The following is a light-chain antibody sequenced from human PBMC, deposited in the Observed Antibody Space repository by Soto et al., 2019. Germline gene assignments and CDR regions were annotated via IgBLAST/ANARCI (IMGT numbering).Light chain of an antibody. Sequence: QSALTQPASVSGSPGQSITISCTGTSSDVGSYNLVSWYQQHPGKAPKLMIYEVSKRPSGVSNRFSGSKSGNTASLTISGIQAEDEADYYCCSYAGRAYVFGTGTQLTVL. CDR2: EVS. J-gene: IGLJ1*01. V-gene: IGLV2-23*02. CDR3: CSYAGRAYV. CDR1: SSDVGSYNL.